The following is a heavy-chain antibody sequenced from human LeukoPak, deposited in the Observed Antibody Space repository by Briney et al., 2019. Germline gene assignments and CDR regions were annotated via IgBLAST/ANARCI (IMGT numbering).Heavy chain of an antibody. CDR2: INTDGSNT. D-gene: IGHD2-2*01. V-gene: IGHV3-74*01. J-gene: IGHJ3*02. Sequence: GGSLRLSCEASGFTFSSYWMFWVRQAPGEGLLWVSRINTDGSNTAYADSVKGRFTISRDNAKNTLYLQMSTLRAEDTAVYYCARGLVVSGYVSAVDIWGQGTMVTVSS. CDR1: GFTFSSYW. CDR3: ARGLVVSGYVSAVDI.